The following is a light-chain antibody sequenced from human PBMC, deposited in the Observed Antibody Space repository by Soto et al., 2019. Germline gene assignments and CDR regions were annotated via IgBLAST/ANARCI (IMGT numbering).Light chain of an antibody. CDR2: DVS. J-gene: IGLJ1*01. Sequence: QSALTQPASVSGSPGPSITISCTGTSSDVGGYNYVSWYQQHPGKAPKLMIYDVSTRPSGVSNRFSGSKSGNTASLTTSGLQAEDEPDYYCSSYTSSSLYVFGTGTKLTVL. CDR1: SSDVGGYNY. CDR3: SSYTSSSLYV. V-gene: IGLV2-14*01.